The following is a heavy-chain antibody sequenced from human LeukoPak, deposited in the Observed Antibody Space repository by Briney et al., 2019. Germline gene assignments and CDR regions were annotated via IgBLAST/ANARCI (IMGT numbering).Heavy chain of an antibody. Sequence: GGSLRLSCAASGFTLSSHTMNWVRQVPGKGLTWVSTISSGSALHYADSVKGRFTISRDVAKNSLYLQMNSLRAEDTAVYYCVRDSPGSHFDYWGQGTLVTVSS. V-gene: IGHV3-48*04. CDR1: GFTLSSHT. CDR3: VRDSPGSHFDY. D-gene: IGHD1-26*01. J-gene: IGHJ4*02. CDR2: ISSGSAL.